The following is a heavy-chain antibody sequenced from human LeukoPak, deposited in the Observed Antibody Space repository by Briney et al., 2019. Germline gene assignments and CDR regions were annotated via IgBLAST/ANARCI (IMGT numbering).Heavy chain of an antibody. Sequence: SETLSLTCTVSGYSISSGYYWGWIRQPPGKGLAWIGTIYHSGSTYYNPSLKSRVTISVDTSKNQFSLKLTSVTAADTAVYYCARVRGYCSSTICYRYYFDYWSQGTLVTVSS. J-gene: IGHJ4*02. V-gene: IGHV4-38-2*02. CDR3: ARVRGYCSSTICYRYYFDY. CDR2: IYHSGST. CDR1: GYSISSGYY. D-gene: IGHD2-2*01.